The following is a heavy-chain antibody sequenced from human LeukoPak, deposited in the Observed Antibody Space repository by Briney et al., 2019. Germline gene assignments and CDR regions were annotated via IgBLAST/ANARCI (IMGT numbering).Heavy chain of an antibody. CDR2: ISGSGGSK. Sequence: PGGSLRLSCAASGFTFSSYGMSWVRQAPGKGLGWGSGISGSGGSKYYAYSVKGPFTISRDNSKNTLYLQMNSLRAEDRAVYYCAKRDGYNSGYFDLWGRGTLVTVSP. CDR1: GFTFSSYG. CDR3: AKRDGYNSGYFDL. V-gene: IGHV3-23*01. J-gene: IGHJ2*01. D-gene: IGHD5-24*01.